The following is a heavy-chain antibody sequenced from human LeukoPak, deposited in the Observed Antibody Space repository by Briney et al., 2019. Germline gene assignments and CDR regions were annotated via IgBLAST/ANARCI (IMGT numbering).Heavy chain of an antibody. Sequence: SETLSLTCTVPGGSISSGSYYWGWIRQPAGKGLEWIGRIYTSGSTNYNPSLKSRVTISVDTSKNQFSLKLSSVTAADTAVYYCARYRSYCSGGSCFPYYFDYWGQGTLVTVSS. J-gene: IGHJ4*02. D-gene: IGHD2-15*01. CDR2: IYTSGST. CDR3: ARYRSYCSGGSCFPYYFDY. CDR1: GGSISSGSYY. V-gene: IGHV4-61*02.